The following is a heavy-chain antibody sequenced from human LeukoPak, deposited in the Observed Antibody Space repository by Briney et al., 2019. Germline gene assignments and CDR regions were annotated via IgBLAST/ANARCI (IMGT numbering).Heavy chain of an antibody. CDR2: IYHSGST. V-gene: IGHV4-38-2*02. Sequence: PSETLSLTCTVSGYSISSGYYWGWIRQPPGKGLEWIGSIYHSGSTYYNPSLKSRVTTSPDTPRNQFSLKLTSMTAADTAIYYCVRASVDTGGAFDVWGQGTVVTVSS. D-gene: IGHD2-8*02. J-gene: IGHJ3*01. CDR1: GYSISSGYY. CDR3: VRASVDTGGAFDV.